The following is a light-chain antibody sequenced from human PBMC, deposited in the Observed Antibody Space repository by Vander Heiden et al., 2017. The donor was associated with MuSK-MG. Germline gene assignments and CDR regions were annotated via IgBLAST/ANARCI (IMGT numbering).Light chain of an antibody. Sequence: DIKMTPSPSSLSASVGDRVTITCRASQSISKYLNWYQQKPGKAPNLLIHTASNLPSGGPSRFSGSGSGTDFTLTISSLQPEDFATYYGQQSFLTPDTFGQGTKLEIK. V-gene: IGKV1-39*01. J-gene: IGKJ2*01. CDR1: QSISKY. CDR3: QQSFLTPDT. CDR2: TAS.